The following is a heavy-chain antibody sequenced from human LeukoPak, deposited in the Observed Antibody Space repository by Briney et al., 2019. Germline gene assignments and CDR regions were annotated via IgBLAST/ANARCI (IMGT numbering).Heavy chain of an antibody. CDR3: ARGPVDNGGYDTDAYNWFDP. CDR2: IWYDGSNK. J-gene: IGHJ5*02. CDR1: GFTFSSYG. Sequence: GGSLRLSCAASGFTFSSYGMHWVRQAPGKGLEWVAVIWYDGSNKYYADSVKGRFTISRDNSKNTLYLQMNSLRAEDTAVYYCARGPVDNGGYDTDAYNWFDPWGQGTLVTVSS. V-gene: IGHV3-33*01. D-gene: IGHD5-12*01.